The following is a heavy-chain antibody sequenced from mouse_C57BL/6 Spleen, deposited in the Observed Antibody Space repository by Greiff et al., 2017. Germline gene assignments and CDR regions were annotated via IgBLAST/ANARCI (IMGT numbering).Heavy chain of an antibody. V-gene: IGHV1-74*01. Sequence: QVQLQQPGAELVKPGASVKVSCKASGYTFTSYWMHWVKQRPGQGLEWIGRIHPSDSDTNYNQKFKGKATLTVDKSSSTAYMQLSILTSEYSAVYYCAIDGNYEGFADWGQGTLVTVSA. CDR3: AIDGNYEGFAD. J-gene: IGHJ3*01. CDR2: IHPSDSDT. CDR1: GYTFTSYW. D-gene: IGHD2-1*01.